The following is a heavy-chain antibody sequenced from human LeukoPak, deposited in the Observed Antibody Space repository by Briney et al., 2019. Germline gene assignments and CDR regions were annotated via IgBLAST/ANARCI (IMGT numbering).Heavy chain of an antibody. CDR2: ISAYNGNT. CDR3: AKVVVVPAAPEDYYYGMDV. J-gene: IGHJ6*02. D-gene: IGHD2-2*01. Sequence: ASVKVSCKVSGYSLTELSMHWVRQAPGKGLEWMGWISAYNGNTNYAQKLQGRVTMTTDTSTSTAYMELRSLRSDDTAVYYCAKVVVVPAAPEDYYYGMDVWGQGTTVTVSS. CDR1: GYSLTELS. V-gene: IGHV1-18*01.